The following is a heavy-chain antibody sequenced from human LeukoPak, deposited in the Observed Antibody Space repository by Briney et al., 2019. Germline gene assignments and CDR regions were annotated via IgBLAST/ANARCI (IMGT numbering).Heavy chain of an antibody. V-gene: IGHV3-23*01. CDR3: AKSPTTYYDILTGYYYY. D-gene: IGHD3-9*01. CDR2: ISGSGGST. CDR1: GFTFSSYG. Sequence: GGTLRLSCAASGFTFSSYGMSWVRQAPGKGLEWVSAISGSGGSTYYADSVKGRFTISRDNSKNTLYLQMNSLRAEDTAVYYCAKSPTTYYDILTGYYYYWGQGTLVTVSS. J-gene: IGHJ4*02.